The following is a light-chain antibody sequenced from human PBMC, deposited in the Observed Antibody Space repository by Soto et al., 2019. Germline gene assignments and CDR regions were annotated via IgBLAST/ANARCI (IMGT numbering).Light chain of an antibody. CDR1: QSGNSH. CDR3: QQCDNWPLT. V-gene: IGKV3-15*01. CDR2: GAS. J-gene: IGKJ4*01. Sequence: EVVITQYPVTLPVSPGERVTLSCRASQSGNSHFAWYQQKPGQDPRLLIYGASTRATAVPARSSGSGSRTAFTLTISSLPSEDFAVYSCQQCDNWPLTFGGGTKFDIK.